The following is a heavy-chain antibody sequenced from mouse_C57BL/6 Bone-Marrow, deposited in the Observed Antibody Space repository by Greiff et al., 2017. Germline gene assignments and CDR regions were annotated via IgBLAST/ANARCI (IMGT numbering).Heavy chain of an antibody. J-gene: IGHJ1*03. CDR2: ISSGSSTI. Sequence: EVKVVESGGGLVKPGGSLKLSCAASGFTFSDYGMHWVRQAPEKGLEWVAYISSGSSTIYYAATVKGRFTISRDNAKNTLFLQMTSLRSEDTAMYYCARDYYGSSYGYFDVWGTGTTVTVSA. V-gene: IGHV5-17*01. D-gene: IGHD1-1*01. CDR3: ARDYYGSSYGYFDV. CDR1: GFTFSDYG.